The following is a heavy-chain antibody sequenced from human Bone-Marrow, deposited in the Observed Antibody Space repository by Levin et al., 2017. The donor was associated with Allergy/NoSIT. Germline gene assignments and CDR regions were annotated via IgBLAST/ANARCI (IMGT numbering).Heavy chain of an antibody. CDR3: AKVRQQLNYYYYYYMDV. V-gene: IGHV3-23*01. J-gene: IGHJ6*03. Sequence: GGSLRLSCAASGFTFSSYTMTWVRQAPGKGLEWVSAVSGSGDTTYYADSVKGRFTISRDNSKNTLYLQMNSLRAEDTAVYYCAKVRQQLNYYYYYYMDVWGKGTTVTVSS. D-gene: IGHD6-13*01. CDR1: GFTFSSYT. CDR2: VSGSGDTT.